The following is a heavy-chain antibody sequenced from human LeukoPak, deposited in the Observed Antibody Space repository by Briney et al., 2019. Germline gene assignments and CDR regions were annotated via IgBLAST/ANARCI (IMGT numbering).Heavy chain of an antibody. J-gene: IGHJ3*02. D-gene: IGHD3-22*01. V-gene: IGHV1-69*13. Sequence: ASVKVSCKASGGTFSSYAISWVGQAPGQGLEWMGGIIPIFGTANYAQKFQGRVTITADESTSTAYMELSSLRSEDTAVYYCAREAGDYYDSSGYYWAAFDIWGQGTMVTVSS. CDR3: AREAGDYYDSSGYYWAAFDI. CDR1: GGTFSSYA. CDR2: IIPIFGTA.